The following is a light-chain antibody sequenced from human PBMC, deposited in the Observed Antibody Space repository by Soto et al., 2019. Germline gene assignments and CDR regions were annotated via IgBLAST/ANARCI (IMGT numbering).Light chain of an antibody. CDR3: QQYGGSPLT. Sequence: EIVLTQSPGTLSVSPGERATLSCRASQSVRSTFLAWYQQKFGQAPRLLIYGASSRATGIPDRFSGSGSGTDFTLTISRLEPEDFAVYYCQQYGGSPLTFGGGTKVEI. V-gene: IGKV3-20*01. J-gene: IGKJ4*01. CDR2: GAS. CDR1: QSVRSTF.